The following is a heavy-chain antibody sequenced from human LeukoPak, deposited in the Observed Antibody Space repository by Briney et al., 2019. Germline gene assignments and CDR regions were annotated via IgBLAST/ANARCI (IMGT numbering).Heavy chain of an antibody. CDR2: ISGYNGDT. CDR1: GYTFTSYG. CDR3: ARDGSSYSSGWHDAFDI. V-gene: IGHV1-18*01. D-gene: IGHD6-19*01. J-gene: IGHJ3*02. Sequence: ASVKVSCKASGYTFTSYGFSWVRQAPGQGLEWMGWISGYNGDTNYAQKLQGRVTMTTDTSTRTAYMELRSLRFDDTAVYYCARDGSSYSSGWHDAFDIWGQGTMVTVSS.